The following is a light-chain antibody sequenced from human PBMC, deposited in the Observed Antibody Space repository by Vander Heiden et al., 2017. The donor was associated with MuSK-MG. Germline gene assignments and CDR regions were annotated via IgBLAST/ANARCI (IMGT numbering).Light chain of an antibody. Sequence: QSALTQPASVSGSPGQSITISCTGPSSDVGGYNYVSWYQQHPGKAPILMIYDVSKRPSGVSNRFSGSKSGTTASLTISGLQAEDEADYYCSSYTSSSTLVFGGGTKLTVL. CDR1: SSDVGGYNY. J-gene: IGLJ2*01. V-gene: IGLV2-14*01. CDR2: DVS. CDR3: SSYTSSSTLV.